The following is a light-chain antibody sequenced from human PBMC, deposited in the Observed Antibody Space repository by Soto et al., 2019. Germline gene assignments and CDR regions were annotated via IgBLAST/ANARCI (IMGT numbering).Light chain of an antibody. J-gene: IGLJ1*01. CDR2: SNN. V-gene: IGLV1-44*01. CDR1: SSHIGSNT. Sequence: QCLLTQPRSASGTPGQRLPISCSGSSSHIGSNTVNWYQQLPVTAPKLLIYSNNQRPSGVPDRFSGSKSGTSASLAISGLQSEDEADYYCAAWDDSLNGYVFGTGTKVTVL. CDR3: AAWDDSLNGYV.